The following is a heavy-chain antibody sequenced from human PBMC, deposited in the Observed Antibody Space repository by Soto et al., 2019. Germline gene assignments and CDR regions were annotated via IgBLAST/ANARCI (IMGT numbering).Heavy chain of an antibody. CDR3: NRLCYVSSGDEDLDN. CDR2: IRSKANSYAT. Sequence: GGSLRLSCAASGFTFSGSAMHWVRQASGKGLEWVGRIRSKANSYATAYAASVKGRFTICRDDSKNTAYLQMNSLKTEDTAVYYCNRLCYVSSGDEDLDNWGQGTMVTVSS. J-gene: IGHJ4*03. D-gene: IGHD3-22*01. CDR1: GFTFSGSA. V-gene: IGHV3-73*01.